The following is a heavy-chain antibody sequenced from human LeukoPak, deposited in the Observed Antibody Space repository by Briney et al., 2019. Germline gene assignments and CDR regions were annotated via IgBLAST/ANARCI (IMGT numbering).Heavy chain of an antibody. J-gene: IGHJ6*03. CDR2: ISSGSSYI. Sequence: GGSLRHSCAASGSTFSDYTMNWVRQAPGKGLEWVSSISSGSSYIYYADSVKGRLTISRDNAKNSLSLQMKSLRAEDTAVYYCVRGEYSYGPLDYYYYMDVWGKGTTVTVSS. D-gene: IGHD5-18*01. CDR3: VRGEYSYGPLDYYYYMDV. V-gene: IGHV3-21*01. CDR1: GSTFSDYT.